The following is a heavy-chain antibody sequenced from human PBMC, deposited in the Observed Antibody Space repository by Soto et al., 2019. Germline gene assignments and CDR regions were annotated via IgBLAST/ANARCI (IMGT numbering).Heavy chain of an antibody. CDR2: IYDSGST. CDR3: ARHFHGLSILRYFDPPDMYV. CDR1: GGSISSSSYY. D-gene: IGHD3-9*01. J-gene: IGHJ6*02. V-gene: IGHV4-39*01. Sequence: PSETLSLTGTVSGGSISSSSYYWGWIRQPPGKGLEGIGSIYDSGSTYYNPSLKSRVTISVDTYKPQLSLKLSSVTAADTAVYYCARHFHGLSILRYFDPPDMYVCGQGNTVTVSS.